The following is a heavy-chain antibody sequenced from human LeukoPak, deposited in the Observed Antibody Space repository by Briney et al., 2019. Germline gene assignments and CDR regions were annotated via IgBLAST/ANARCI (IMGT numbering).Heavy chain of an antibody. V-gene: IGHV1-46*01. Sequence: ASVKVSCKASGGTFSSYAISWVRQAPGQGLEWMGIINPSGGSTSYAQKFQGRVTMTRDTSTSTVYMELSSLRSEDTAVYYCARDVVGGYGDYWGQGTLVTVSS. CDR3: ARDVVGGYGDY. D-gene: IGHD1-26*01. J-gene: IGHJ4*02. CDR1: GGTFSSYA. CDR2: INPSGGST.